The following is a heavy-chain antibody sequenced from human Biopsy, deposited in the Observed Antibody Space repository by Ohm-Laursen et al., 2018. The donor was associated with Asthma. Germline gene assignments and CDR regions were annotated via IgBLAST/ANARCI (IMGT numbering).Heavy chain of an antibody. J-gene: IGHJ6*02. CDR2: IKHDGSEK. CDR1: GFTFGDYW. V-gene: IGHV3-7*03. D-gene: IGHD6-25*01. CDR3: ARVFESSEWGPFYHFGLDV. Sequence: SLRLSCSASGFTFGDYWMSWVRQVPGKGLEWVANIKHDGSEKNHVDSLKGRFTISRDNAQKSLFLQMGSLRAEDTAIYYCARVFESSEWGPFYHFGLDVWGQGTTVAVSS.